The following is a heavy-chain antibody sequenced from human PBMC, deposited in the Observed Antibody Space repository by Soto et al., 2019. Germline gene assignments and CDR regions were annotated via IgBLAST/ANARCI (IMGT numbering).Heavy chain of an antibody. J-gene: IGHJ4*02. CDR2: IYWDDDK. V-gene: IGHV2-5*02. Sequence: QITLKESGPTLVKPTQTLPLTCAFSGFSLSTKTVGVGWIRQPPGKALEWLELIYWDDDKGYSPSLKNRLTIAKDTSKNQVVLTRTNMDPVDTATYYCAHRRGITLVLGAVMRRDYFDYWGQGTLVTVSS. D-gene: IGHD3-10*01. CDR3: AHRRGITLVLGAVMRRDYFDY. CDR1: GFSLSTKTVG.